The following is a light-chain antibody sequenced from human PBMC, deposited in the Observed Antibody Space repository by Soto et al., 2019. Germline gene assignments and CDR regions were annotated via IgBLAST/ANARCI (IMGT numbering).Light chain of an antibody. Sequence: EMVMTQSPATLSVSPWKKATLSSRASQTISKNLAWYQQKPGQAPRLLIYDASTRATDIPARFSGSGSGTEFTLTISSLKSEDFAVYYCQQYHDWPPWTFGQGTKVDIK. CDR1: QTISKN. J-gene: IGKJ1*01. V-gene: IGKV3-15*01. CDR2: DAS. CDR3: QQYHDWPPWT.